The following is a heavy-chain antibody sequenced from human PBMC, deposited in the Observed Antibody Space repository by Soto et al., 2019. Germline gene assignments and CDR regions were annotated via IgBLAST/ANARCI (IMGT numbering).Heavy chain of an antibody. Sequence: ASVTVSCNGSGYTFTDHYVHWVQQAPGKGLEWLGLVDPEESGTIYAEKFQGRVTITGDTSTDTAYMELRSLRSEDTGVYYCAYGSGSYLHYFEYWGQGTLVTVSS. D-gene: IGHD3-10*01. CDR1: GYTFTDHY. J-gene: IGHJ4*02. CDR2: VDPEESGT. CDR3: AYGSGSYLHYFEY. V-gene: IGHV1-69-2*01.